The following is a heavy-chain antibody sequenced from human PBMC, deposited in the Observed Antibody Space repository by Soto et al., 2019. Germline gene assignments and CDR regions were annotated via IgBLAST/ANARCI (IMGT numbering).Heavy chain of an antibody. CDR1: GFTFSSYA. V-gene: IGHV3-23*01. CDR3: AKDIGTGAGINKRIRADYYYGMDV. CDR2: ISGSGGST. Sequence: GGSLRLSCAASGFTFSSYAMSWVRQAPGKGLEWVSAISGSGGSTYYADSVKGRFTISRDNSKNTLYLQMNSLRAEDTAVYYCAKDIGTGAGINKRIRADYYYGMDVWGQGTTVTVSS. J-gene: IGHJ6*02. D-gene: IGHD7-27*01.